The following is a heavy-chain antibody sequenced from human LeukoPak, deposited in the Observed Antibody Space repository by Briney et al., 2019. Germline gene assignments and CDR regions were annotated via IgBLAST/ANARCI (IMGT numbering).Heavy chain of an antibody. CDR1: GHTFTGYY. Sequence: ASVKVSCKASGHTFTGYYMHWVRQAPGQGLEWMGWINPNSGGTNYAQKFQGRVTMTRDTSISTAYMELSRLRSDDTAVYYCAVDPYYYDSSGYYYWGQGTLVTVSS. V-gene: IGHV1-2*02. D-gene: IGHD3-22*01. CDR3: AVDPYYYDSSGYYY. J-gene: IGHJ4*02. CDR2: INPNSGGT.